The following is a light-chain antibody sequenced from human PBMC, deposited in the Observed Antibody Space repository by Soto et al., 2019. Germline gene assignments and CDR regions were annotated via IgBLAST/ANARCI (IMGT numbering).Light chain of an antibody. V-gene: IGKV1-5*03. CDR3: QQYNSYSPYT. J-gene: IGKJ2*01. CDR2: DES. Sequence: DIQMTQSPSTLSASVGDRVTITCRASQSISSWLAWYQQKPGKAPKLLIYDESSLESGVPSRFSGSGSGTEFTLTISSLQPDDFATYYCQQYNSYSPYTFGQGTKLEIK. CDR1: QSISSW.